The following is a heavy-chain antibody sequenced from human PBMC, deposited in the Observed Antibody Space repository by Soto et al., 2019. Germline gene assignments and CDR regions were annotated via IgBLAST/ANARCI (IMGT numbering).Heavy chain of an antibody. J-gene: IGHJ4*02. CDR1: GGSFSGYY. CDR2: IYYSGST. D-gene: IGHD6-19*01. CDR3: ARIYSSGWLPDY. V-gene: IGHV4-30-4*08. Sequence: SETLSLTCAVYGGSFSGYYWSWIRQPPGKGLEWIGYIYYSGSTYYNPSLKSRVTISVDTSKNQFSLKLSSVTAADTAVYYCARIYSSGWLPDYWGQGTLVTVSS.